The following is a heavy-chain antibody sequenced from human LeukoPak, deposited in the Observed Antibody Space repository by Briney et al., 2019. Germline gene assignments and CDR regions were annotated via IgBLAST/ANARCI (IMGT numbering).Heavy chain of an antibody. CDR2: ISSNGGST. Sequence: GGSLRLSCSASGFTFSSYAMHWVRQAPGKGLEYVSAISSNGGSTYYADSVKGRFTICRDNSKNTLYLQMSSLRAEDTAVYYCVKGAPSYCSGGSCYRWFDPWGQGTLVTVSS. CDR1: GFTFSSYA. CDR3: VKGAPSYCSGGSCYRWFDP. V-gene: IGHV3-64D*06. D-gene: IGHD2-15*01. J-gene: IGHJ5*02.